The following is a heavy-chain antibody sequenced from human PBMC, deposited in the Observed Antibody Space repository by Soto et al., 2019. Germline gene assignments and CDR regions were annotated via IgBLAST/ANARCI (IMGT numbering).Heavy chain of an antibody. J-gene: IGHJ3*02. CDR1: GASIGSTL. CDR3: ERLKYTVVTAFDI. D-gene: IGHD2-15*01. Sequence: PAKTLSLTFSVPGASIGSTLWGWIRQEAGKGLELVDYIYHTVKNKQNPDRKITVTTSMATTKTQLSRKLSTVTAADTAVYYCERLKYTVVTAFDIWGQGTMVTVSS. V-gene: IGHV4-59*01. CDR2: IYHTVKN.